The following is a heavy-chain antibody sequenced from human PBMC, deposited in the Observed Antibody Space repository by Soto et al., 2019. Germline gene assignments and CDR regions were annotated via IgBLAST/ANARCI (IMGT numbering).Heavy chain of an antibody. CDR1: GFTFSSYS. CDR2: ISSSSSYI. V-gene: IGHV3-21*01. CDR3: ARVNGYYDSSGYPPDYYYGMDV. D-gene: IGHD3-22*01. Sequence: PGGSLRLSCAASGFTFSSYSMNWVRQAPGKGLEWVSSISSSSSYIYYADSVKGRFTISRDNAKNSLYLQMNSLRAEDTAVYYCARVNGYYDSSGYPPDYYYGMDVWGQGTTVTVSS. J-gene: IGHJ6*02.